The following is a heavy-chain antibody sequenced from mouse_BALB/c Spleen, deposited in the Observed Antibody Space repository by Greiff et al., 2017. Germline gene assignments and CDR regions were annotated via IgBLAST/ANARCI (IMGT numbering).Heavy chain of an antibody. CDR3: ARHGYDGGFAY. CDR2: INSNGGST. Sequence: VESGGGLVKLGGSLKLSCAASGFTFSSYYMSWVRQTPEKRLELVAAINSNGGSTYYPDTVKGRFTISRDNAKNTLYLQMSSLKSEDTALYYCARHGYDGGFAYWGQGTLVTVSA. D-gene: IGHD2-2*01. V-gene: IGHV5-6-2*01. J-gene: IGHJ3*01. CDR1: GFTFSSYY.